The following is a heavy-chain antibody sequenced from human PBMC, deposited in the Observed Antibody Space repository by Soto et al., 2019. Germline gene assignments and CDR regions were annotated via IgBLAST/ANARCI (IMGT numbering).Heavy chain of an antibody. CDR3: ARERGAHNYMDV. Sequence: EGSLRLSCAASGFTVSSNYMSWVRQAPGKGLEWVSVIYSGGSTYYAESVKGRFTISRDNSKNTLYLQMNSLRAEDTAVYYCARERGAHNYMDVWGKGTTVTVSS. V-gene: IGHV3-66*01. CDR2: IYSGGST. J-gene: IGHJ6*03. CDR1: GFTVSSNY. D-gene: IGHD2-15*01.